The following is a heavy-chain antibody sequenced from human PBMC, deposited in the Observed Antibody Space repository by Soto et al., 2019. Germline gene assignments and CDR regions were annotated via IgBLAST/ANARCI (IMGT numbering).Heavy chain of an antibody. CDR1: GFTFSSYA. CDR2: ISGSGGST. J-gene: IGHJ6*02. V-gene: IGHV3-23*01. D-gene: IGHD3-3*01. CDR3: AKYTIFGVVTTDHYGMDV. Sequence: LRLSCAASGFTFSSYAMSWVRQAPGKGLEWVSAISGSGGSTYYADSVKGRFTISRDNSKNTLYLQMNSLRAEDTAVYYCAKYTIFGVVTTDHYGMDVWGQGTTVT.